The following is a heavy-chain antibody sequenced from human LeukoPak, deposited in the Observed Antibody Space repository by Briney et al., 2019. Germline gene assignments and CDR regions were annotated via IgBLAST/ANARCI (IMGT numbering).Heavy chain of an antibody. D-gene: IGHD6-13*01. Sequence: GGSLRLSCAASGFTLSSYAMNWVRQAPGKGLEWVSYITSSSSTIYYADSVKGRFTISRDNAKNSLYLQMNSLRAEDTAVYYCARDRDSSSWTGYYYGMDVWGQGTTVTVSS. V-gene: IGHV3-48*01. CDR3: ARDRDSSSWTGYYYGMDV. CDR2: ITSSSSTI. J-gene: IGHJ6*02. CDR1: GFTLSSYA.